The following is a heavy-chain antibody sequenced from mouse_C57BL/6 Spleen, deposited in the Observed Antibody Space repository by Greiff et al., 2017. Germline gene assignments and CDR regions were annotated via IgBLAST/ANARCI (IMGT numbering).Heavy chain of an antibody. CDR1: GYTFTSYW. V-gene: IGHV1-53*01. CDR2: LNPSNGST. J-gene: IGHJ1*03. Sequence: VQLQQPGTELVKPGASVQLSCKASGYTFTSYWMHWVKQRPGQGLEWIGNLNPSNGSTNYNETFKSKATLTVDKSSSTAYLQRSSLTSEDSAVYDCARLGSNYWYFDVWGTGTTVTVSS. D-gene: IGHD1-1*01. CDR3: ARLGSNYWYFDV.